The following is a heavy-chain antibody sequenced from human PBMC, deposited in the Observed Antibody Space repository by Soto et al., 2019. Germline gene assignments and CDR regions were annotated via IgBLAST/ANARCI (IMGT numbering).Heavy chain of an antibody. V-gene: IGHV5-51*01. CDR2: IYPGDSDT. Sequence: GESLKISCKGSGYSFTSYWIGWVRQMPGKGLEWMGIIYPGDSDTRYSPSFQGQVTISADKSISTAYLQWSSLKASDTAMYYCATDYCSGGSCSSGGLVYWGQGTLVTGSS. D-gene: IGHD2-15*01. CDR3: ATDYCSGGSCSSGGLVY. CDR1: GYSFTSYW. J-gene: IGHJ4*02.